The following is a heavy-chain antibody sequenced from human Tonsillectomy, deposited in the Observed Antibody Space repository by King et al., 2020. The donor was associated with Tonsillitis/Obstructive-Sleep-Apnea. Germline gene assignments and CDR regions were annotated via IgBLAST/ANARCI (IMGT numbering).Heavy chain of an antibody. D-gene: IGHD5-18*01. CDR1: AFTFNNYA. CDR2: ISYDGSNK. CDR3: ARSNTTMTTGGYFYYYYGMDV. Sequence: VQLVESGGGVVQPGRSLRVSCVVSAFTFNNYAMHWVRQAPGKGLEWVAVISYDGSNKFYADSVKGRFTISRDNSKNTLYLQMNSLRAEDTAVYYCARSNTTMTTGGYFYYYYGMDVWGRGTTVTVSS. V-gene: IGHV3-30*04. J-gene: IGHJ6*02.